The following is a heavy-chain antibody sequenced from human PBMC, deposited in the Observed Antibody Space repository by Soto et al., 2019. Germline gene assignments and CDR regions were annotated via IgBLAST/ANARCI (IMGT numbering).Heavy chain of an antibody. Sequence: QVQLVESGGGVVQPGRSLRLSCAPSGFTFSTHAIHWVRQAPGVGLEWVAVISYDGTDKYYAGSVKGRFTISRDNSKNVLYLQMNSLRPEDTAVYYCAGDPGRDTSWFFDLWGRGTLVSVSS. CDR2: ISYDGTDK. CDR1: GFTFSTHA. J-gene: IGHJ2*01. V-gene: IGHV3-30-3*01. CDR3: AGDPGRDTSWFFDL. D-gene: IGHD1-26*01.